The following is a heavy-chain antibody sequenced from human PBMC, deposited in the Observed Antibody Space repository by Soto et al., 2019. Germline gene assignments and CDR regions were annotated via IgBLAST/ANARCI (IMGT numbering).Heavy chain of an antibody. V-gene: IGHV3-23*01. Sequence: EVQLLESGGGLVQPGGSLRLSCAASGLTFSSYAMSGVRQAPGKGLEWVSSIRGSGDRVYYADSVKVRFTISRDNSKDTLYLQMNSLRAEDTAVYYCAKDPSNLVVVTGWCDPWGQGTLVTVSS. CDR1: GLTFSSYA. CDR2: IRGSGDRV. CDR3: AKDPSNLVVVTGWCDP. D-gene: IGHD2-21*02. J-gene: IGHJ5*02.